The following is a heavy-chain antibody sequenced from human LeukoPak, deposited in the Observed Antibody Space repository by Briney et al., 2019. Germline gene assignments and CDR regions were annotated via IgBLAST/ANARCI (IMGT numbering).Heavy chain of an antibody. CDR3: AGDGCGGSCFHYYYYYMDV. CDR1: GGSISSYY. Sequence: SETLSLTCTVSGGSISSYYWSWIRQPPGKGLEWIGYIYYSGSTNYNPSLKSRVTISVDTSKNQFSLKLSSVTAADTAVYYCAGDGCGGSCFHYYYYYMDVWGKGTTVTISS. CDR2: IYYSGST. J-gene: IGHJ6*03. V-gene: IGHV4-59*12. D-gene: IGHD2-15*01.